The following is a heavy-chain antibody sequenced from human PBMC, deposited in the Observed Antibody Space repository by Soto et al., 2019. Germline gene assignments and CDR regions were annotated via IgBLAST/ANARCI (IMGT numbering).Heavy chain of an antibody. Sequence: GGSLRLSCAASGLTLSSYWMHWVRQAPGKGLVWVSRINSDGSSTSYADSVKGRFTISRYNAKNTLYLQMNSLSAEDAAVYSCARVGGLKGYSYGYAFDIWGQGTMVTVSS. CDR2: INSDGSST. D-gene: IGHD5-18*01. CDR1: GLTLSSYW. CDR3: ARVGGLKGYSYGYAFDI. V-gene: IGHV3-74*01. J-gene: IGHJ3*02.